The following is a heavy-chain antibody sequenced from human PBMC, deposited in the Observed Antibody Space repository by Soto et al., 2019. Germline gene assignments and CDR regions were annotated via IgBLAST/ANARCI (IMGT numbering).Heavy chain of an antibody. Sequence: SETLSLTCAVSGYSISSGYYGGWIRQPPGKGLEWIGSIYHSGSTYYNPSLKSRVTISVDTSKNQFSLKLSSVTAADTAVYYCARSVFGVVIVYFDYWGQGTLVTVSS. CDR2: IYHSGST. V-gene: IGHV4-38-2*01. J-gene: IGHJ4*02. CDR1: GYSISSGYY. D-gene: IGHD3-3*01. CDR3: ARSVFGVVIVYFDY.